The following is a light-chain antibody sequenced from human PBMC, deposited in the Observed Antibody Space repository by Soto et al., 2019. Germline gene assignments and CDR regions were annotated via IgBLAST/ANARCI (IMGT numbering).Light chain of an antibody. Sequence: DIQMTQSPSTLPASVGDRVTAACRASQSIGSWLAWYQQKPGHAPKLLLYKATTLESDVPSRFSGSGSGTEFTLTIASLQPDDFATYYCQQYADYSSFGQGTRVEV. CDR1: QSIGSW. V-gene: IGKV1-5*03. CDR2: KAT. CDR3: QQYADYSS. J-gene: IGKJ1*01.